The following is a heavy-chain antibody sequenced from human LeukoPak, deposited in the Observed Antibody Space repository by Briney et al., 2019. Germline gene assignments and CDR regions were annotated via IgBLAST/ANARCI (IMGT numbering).Heavy chain of an antibody. CDR1: GFTFSNYA. CDR2: ISGRGGTT. D-gene: IGHD3-16*01. CDR3: AKWAPLGVSYWDC. J-gene: IGHJ4*02. V-gene: IGHV3-23*01. Sequence: PGGSLRLSCATSGFTFSNYAMSWVRQAPGKGLEWVSDISGRGGTTYYADSVKGRFTISRDNSKNTLYVQMNSLRAEDTAVYYCAKWAPLGVSYWDCWGQGTLVTVSS.